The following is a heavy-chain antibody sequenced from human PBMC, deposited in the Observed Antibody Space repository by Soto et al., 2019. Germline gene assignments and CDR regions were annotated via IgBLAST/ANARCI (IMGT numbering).Heavy chain of an antibody. CDR2: IYPGDSDT. CDR3: ARHSYYGSGNQGSYYYYYYMDV. D-gene: IGHD3-10*01. CDR1: GDSFTSYW. V-gene: IGHV5-51*01. Sequence: PGESLKISCKCSGDSFTSYWIGWVRQMPGKGLEWMGIIYPGDSDTRYSPSFQGQVTISADKSISTAYLQWSSLKASDTAMYYCARHSYYGSGNQGSYYYYYYMDVWGKGTTVTVSS. J-gene: IGHJ6*03.